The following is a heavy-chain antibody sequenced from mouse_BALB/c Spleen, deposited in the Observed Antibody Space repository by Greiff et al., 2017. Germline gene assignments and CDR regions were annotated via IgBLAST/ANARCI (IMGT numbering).Heavy chain of an antibody. CDR2: INPSTGYT. J-gene: IGHJ2*01. V-gene: IGHV1-7*01. CDR1: GYTFTSYW. Sequence: VKLQESGAELAKPGASVKMSCKASGYTFTSYWMHWVKQRPGQGLEWIGYINPSTGYTEYNQKFKDKATLTADKSSSTAYMQLSSLTSEDSAVYYCAIPTEYYFDYWGQGTTLTVSS. CDR3: AIPTEYYFDY.